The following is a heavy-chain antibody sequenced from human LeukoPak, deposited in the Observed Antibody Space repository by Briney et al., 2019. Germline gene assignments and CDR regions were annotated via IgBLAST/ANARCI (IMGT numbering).Heavy chain of an antibody. CDR2: ISSTDAGT. CDR1: GFSLSSYA. D-gene: IGHD6-13*01. V-gene: IGHV3-23*01. Sequence: GGSLRLSCAASGFSLSSYAMSWVRQAPGKGLEWVSAISSTDAGTYHADSVRGRFTISRDNTKNSLYLQMNSLRPGDTAVYYCARGAQNVAAADNWFDPWGQGTLVTVSS. CDR3: ARGAQNVAAADNWFDP. J-gene: IGHJ5*02.